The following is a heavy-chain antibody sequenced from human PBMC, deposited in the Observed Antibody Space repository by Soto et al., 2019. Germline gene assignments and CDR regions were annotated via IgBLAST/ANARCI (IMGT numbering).Heavy chain of an antibody. Sequence: HPGGSLRLSCAASGFTFSSYAMNWVRQAPGKGLEWVSAISGTGYNTYYADSLKGRFTISRDNSKNTLSLQMNSLRAEDTAVYYSARDRQFSHPRGGMDVWGQGTTVTVSS. V-gene: IGHV3-23*01. J-gene: IGHJ6*02. D-gene: IGHD3-10*01. CDR2: ISGTGYNT. CDR1: GFTFSSYA. CDR3: ARDRQFSHPRGGMDV.